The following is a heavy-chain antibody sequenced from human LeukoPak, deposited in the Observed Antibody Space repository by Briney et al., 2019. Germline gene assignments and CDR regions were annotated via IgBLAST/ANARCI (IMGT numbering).Heavy chain of an antibody. CDR2: INAGNGNT. CDR3: AATDLGDY. Sequence: ASVKVSCKASGYTFTSYAMHWVRQAPGQRPEWMGWINAGNGNTKYFQKFQGRVTFIRDTSASTAYMELSSLRSEDTAVYYCAATDLGDYWGQGTLVTVSS. D-gene: IGHD4-17*01. J-gene: IGHJ4*02. CDR1: GYTFTSYA. V-gene: IGHV1-3*01.